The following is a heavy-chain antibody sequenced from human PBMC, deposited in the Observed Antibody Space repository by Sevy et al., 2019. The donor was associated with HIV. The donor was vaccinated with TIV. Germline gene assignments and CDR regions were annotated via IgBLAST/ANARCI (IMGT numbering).Heavy chain of an antibody. J-gene: IGHJ6*02. CDR1: GFTFSSYG. CDR3: PRPRANYVDHYFFYAMDV. CDR2: ISYDGSDT. V-gene: IGHV3-30*19. D-gene: IGHD4-17*01. Sequence: GGSLRLSCAASGFTFSSYGMHWVRQAPGKGLEWVALISYDGSDTYYADSVKGRFTVSRDNFKNTLFLQMNSLTTEDTAVYYCPRPRANYVDHYFFYAMDVWGQGTTVTVSS.